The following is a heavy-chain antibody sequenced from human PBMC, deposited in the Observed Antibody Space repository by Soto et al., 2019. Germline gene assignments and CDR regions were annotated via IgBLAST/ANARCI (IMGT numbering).Heavy chain of an antibody. J-gene: IGHJ3*02. V-gene: IGHV3-23*01. D-gene: IGHD3-22*01. CDR3: AMTRLYDTGTNDYHRDALDI. Sequence: EVQLLESGGGMVEPRGSLKLSCAASGFSFGTYVMNWVRQAPGKGLEWVSGISGSGGRVYSADSVKGRFTISRDNSRNTLYLQMNSLRAEDTAIYYCAMTRLYDTGTNDYHRDALDIWGQGTQVIVS. CDR1: GFSFGTYV. CDR2: ISGSGGRV.